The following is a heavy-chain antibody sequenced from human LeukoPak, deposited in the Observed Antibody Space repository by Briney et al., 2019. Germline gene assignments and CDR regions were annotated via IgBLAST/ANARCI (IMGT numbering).Heavy chain of an antibody. CDR3: ATRVPYTGYKN. CDR1: GLTLSNYE. J-gene: IGHJ4*02. D-gene: IGHD5-24*01. CDR2: MSRSADRI. V-gene: IGHV3-48*03. Sequence: GGSLRLSCIISGLTLSNYELNWVRQAPGKGLEWVSYMSRSADRIDYADSVKGRFTMSRDNARNSLYLQMNSLRVEDTAAYYCATRVPYTGYKNWGQGTLVTVSS.